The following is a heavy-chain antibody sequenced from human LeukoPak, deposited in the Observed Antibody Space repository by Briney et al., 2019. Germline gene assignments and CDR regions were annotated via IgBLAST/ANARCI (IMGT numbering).Heavy chain of an antibody. D-gene: IGHD5-24*01. CDR3: VRWLQSSYWYFDL. Sequence: GGSLRLSCAASGFTFDDYAMHWVRQAPGKGLEWVSGISWNSGSIGYADSVKGRFTISRDNAKNSLYLQLNSLRAEDTALYYCVRWLQSSYWYFDLWGRGTLVTVSS. CDR1: GFTFDDYA. CDR2: ISWNSGSI. J-gene: IGHJ2*01. V-gene: IGHV3-9*01.